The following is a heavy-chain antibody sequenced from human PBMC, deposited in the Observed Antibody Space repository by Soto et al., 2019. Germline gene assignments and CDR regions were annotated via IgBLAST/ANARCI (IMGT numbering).Heavy chain of an antibody. D-gene: IGHD3-16*02. V-gene: IGHV4-30-4*01. CDR3: ARTADYDYVWGSYRYFDY. CDR1: GGSISSGDYY. CDR2: IYYSGST. Sequence: TSETLSLTCTVSGGSISSGDYYWNWIRQPPGKGLEWIGSIYYSGSTYYNPSLKSRVTISVDTSKNQFSLKLSSVTAADTAVYYCARTADYDYVWGSYRYFDYWGQGTLVTVSS. J-gene: IGHJ4*02.